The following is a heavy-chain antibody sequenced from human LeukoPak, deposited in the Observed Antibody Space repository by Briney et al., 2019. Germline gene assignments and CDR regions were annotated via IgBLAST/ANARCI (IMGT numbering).Heavy chain of an antibody. V-gene: IGHV1-69*16. Sequence: ASVKVSCKASGGTFGTFPISWVRQAPGQGLDWMGGIIPILGTTNYAQKFQGRVTMTTDEPPTTVYMELSSLRSEDTAMYFCARVSGESSGTSYSNQFFDYWGQGSLVTVSS. CDR2: IIPILGTT. CDR3: ARVSGESSGTSYSNQFFDY. CDR1: GGTFGTFP. D-gene: IGHD2-21*01. J-gene: IGHJ4*02.